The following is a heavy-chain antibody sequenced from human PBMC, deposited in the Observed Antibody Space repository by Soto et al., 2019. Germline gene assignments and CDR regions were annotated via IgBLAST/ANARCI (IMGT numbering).Heavy chain of an antibody. CDR1: GFPFNNSW. J-gene: IGHJ4*02. CDR3: VRDFR. CDR2: INGDGSST. Sequence: EVQLVESGGGLVQPGASLRLSCAASGFPFNNSWMSWVRQAPGKGLVWVSRINGDGSSTNYADSVKGRFTISRDNAMKTLHLQMNSLRVEDTAVYYCVRDFRWGQGTLVTVSS. V-gene: IGHV3-74*01.